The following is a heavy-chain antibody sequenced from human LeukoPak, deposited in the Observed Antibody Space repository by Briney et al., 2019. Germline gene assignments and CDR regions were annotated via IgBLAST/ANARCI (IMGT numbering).Heavy chain of an antibody. D-gene: IGHD2-15*01. CDR3: ARDSPPIGYCSGGSCYRNAFDI. CDR2: ISSNGGST. V-gene: IGHV3-64*01. Sequence: GGSLRLSCAASGFTFSSYAMHWVRQAPGKGLEYVSAISSNGGSTYYANSVKGRFTISRDNSKNTLYLQMGSLRAEDMAVYYCARDSPPIGYCSGGSCYRNAFDIWGQGTMVTVSS. CDR1: GFTFSSYA. J-gene: IGHJ3*02.